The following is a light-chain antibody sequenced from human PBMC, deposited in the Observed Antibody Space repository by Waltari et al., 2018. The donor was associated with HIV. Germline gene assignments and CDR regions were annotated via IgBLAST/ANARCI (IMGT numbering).Light chain of an antibody. V-gene: IGKV1-39*01. CDR3: QESYTNVIYN. J-gene: IGKJ2*01. CDR2: GAA. Sequence: DIHLSQFSSSVCAPVVARATVICQASEKITTNLTWYQQKPGKAPKILIYGAARLQKGVSSRFSGGGSETEFTLTIAGLRPEDFATYFCQESYTNVIYNFGQGTK. CDR1: EKITTN.